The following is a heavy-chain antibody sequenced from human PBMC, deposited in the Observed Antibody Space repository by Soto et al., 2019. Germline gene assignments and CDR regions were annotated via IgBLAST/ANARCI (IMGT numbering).Heavy chain of an antibody. CDR3: ARSHPVLRFLEWLLGGFDY. D-gene: IGHD3-3*01. Sequence: QLQLQESGPGLVKPSETLSLTCTVSGGSISSSSYYWGWIRQPPGKGLEWIGSIYYSGSTYYNPSLMSRVTISVDTSKNQFSLKLSSVTAADTAVYYCARSHPVLRFLEWLLGGFDYWGQGTLVTVSS. J-gene: IGHJ4*02. V-gene: IGHV4-39*01. CDR2: IYYSGST. CDR1: GGSISSSSYY.